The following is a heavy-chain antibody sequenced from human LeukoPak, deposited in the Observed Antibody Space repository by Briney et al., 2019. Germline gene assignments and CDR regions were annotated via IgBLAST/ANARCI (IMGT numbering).Heavy chain of an antibody. D-gene: IGHD3-22*01. CDR1: GFTFRIYA. CDR3: ARDRPNYYGSDGHYYRRDGDY. Sequence: GGSLRLSCAASGFTFRIYARSWVRQTPGKGLDWVSSITSRDGTTYYADSVKGRHTISRVNYENTLYLQMNSLRAEGSALYYCARDRPNYYGSDGHYYRRDGDYWGQGTLVTVSS. J-gene: IGHJ4*02. CDR2: ITSRDGTT. V-gene: IGHV3-23*01.